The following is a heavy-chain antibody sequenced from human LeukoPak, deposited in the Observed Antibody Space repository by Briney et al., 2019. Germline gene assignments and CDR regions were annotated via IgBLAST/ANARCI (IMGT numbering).Heavy chain of an antibody. CDR1: GGSISSGSYY. J-gene: IGHJ6*02. D-gene: IGHD3-22*01. V-gene: IGHV4-61*01. Sequence: SETLSLTCTVSGGSISSGSYYWSWIRQPPGKGLEWIGYIYYSGSTNYNPSLKSRVTISVDTSKNQFSLKLSSVTAADTAVYYCAGLYYYDSSGLPIYYGMDVWGQGTTVTVSS. CDR3: AGLYYYDSSGLPIYYGMDV. CDR2: IYYSGST.